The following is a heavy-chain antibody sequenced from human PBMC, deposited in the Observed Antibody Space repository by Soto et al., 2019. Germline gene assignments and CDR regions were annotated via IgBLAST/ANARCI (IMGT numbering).Heavy chain of an antibody. V-gene: IGHV4-31*03. CDR1: GGSITSGGYY. D-gene: IGHD3-3*01. Sequence: SETLSLTCTVSGGSITSGGYYWNWIRQHPGKGLEWIGYIFYTGTTRYNSALQSRVSISVDSTKNHFSLKLTSVTAADTAVYYCARDTTLFRLALQTSSDP. CDR3: ARDTTLFRLALQTSSDP. J-gene: IGHJ5*02. CDR2: IFYTGTT.